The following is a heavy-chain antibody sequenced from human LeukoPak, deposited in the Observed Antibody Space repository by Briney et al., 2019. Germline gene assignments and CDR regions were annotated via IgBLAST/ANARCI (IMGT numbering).Heavy chain of an antibody. CDR3: ARGAPYYFDY. CDR2: IYYSGST. CDR1: SGSISSGGYY. V-gene: IGHV4-31*03. J-gene: IGHJ4*02. Sequence: SETLSLTCTVSSGSISSGGYYWSWIRQHPGKGLEWIGYIYYSGSTYYNPSLKSRVTMSVDSSKNQFSLKLSSVTAADTAVYYCARGAPYYFDYWPQGTLVTVSS.